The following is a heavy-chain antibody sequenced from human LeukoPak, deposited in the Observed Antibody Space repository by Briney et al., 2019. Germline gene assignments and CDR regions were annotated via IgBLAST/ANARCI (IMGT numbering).Heavy chain of an antibody. CDR2: INHSGST. J-gene: IGHJ1*01. CDR3: ARNMVRGRYFQH. V-gene: IGHV4-39*07. CDR1: GGSISSGGYY. D-gene: IGHD3-10*01. Sequence: TSETLSLTCTVSGGSISSGGYYWSWIRQPPGTGLEWIGEINHSGSTNYNPSLKSRVTISVDTSKNQFSLKLSSVTAADTAVYYCARNMVRGRYFQHWGQGTLVTVSS.